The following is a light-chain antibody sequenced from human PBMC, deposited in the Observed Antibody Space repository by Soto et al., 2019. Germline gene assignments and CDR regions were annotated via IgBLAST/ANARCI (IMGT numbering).Light chain of an antibody. Sequence: EIVLTQSPGTLSLSPGEGATLSCRASQSVTNNYLAWYQQKPGQAPRLLIYGASNRATGVPDRFSGSVSGTDFTITISRLEPEDVAVYSCQHYGNSRVTVGPGTKVDIK. CDR1: QSVTNNY. V-gene: IGKV3-20*01. CDR3: QHYGNSRVT. CDR2: GAS. J-gene: IGKJ3*01.